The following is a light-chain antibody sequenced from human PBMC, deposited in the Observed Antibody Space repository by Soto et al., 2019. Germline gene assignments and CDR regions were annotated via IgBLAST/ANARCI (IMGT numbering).Light chain of an antibody. J-gene: IGLJ2*01. CDR2: DVS. CDR1: SSDVGGYNY. CDR3: CSYAGTNNVL. Sequence: QSALTQPRSVSGSPGQSVTISCTGTSSDVGGYNYVSWYRQHPGKAPRLMIYDVSTRPLGVPDRFSGSKSGNTASLTIYGLQAEDEADYYCCSYAGTNNVLFGGGTKLTV. V-gene: IGLV2-11*01.